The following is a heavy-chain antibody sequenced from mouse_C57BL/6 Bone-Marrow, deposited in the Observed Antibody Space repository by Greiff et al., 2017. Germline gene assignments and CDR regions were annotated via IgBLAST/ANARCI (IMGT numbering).Heavy chain of an antibody. J-gene: IGHJ4*01. D-gene: IGHD1-1*01. CDR1: GYTFTSYW. Sequence: QVQLQQPGAELVKPGASVKLSCKASGYTFTSYWMHWVKQRPGQGLEWIGMIHPNSGSTNYNEKFKSKATLTVDKSSSTAYMQLSSLTSEDSAVYYCASPFITTVDYAMDYWGQGTSVTVAS. CDR2: IHPNSGST. V-gene: IGHV1-64*01. CDR3: ASPFITTVDYAMDY.